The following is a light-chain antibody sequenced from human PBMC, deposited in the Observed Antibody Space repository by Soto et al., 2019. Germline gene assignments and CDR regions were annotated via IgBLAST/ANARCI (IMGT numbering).Light chain of an antibody. V-gene: IGKV3-11*01. CDR3: QQRSNWIT. CDR1: QSVSTY. Sequence: EIVLTQSPGTLSLSPGERATLSCRASQSVSTYLAWYQQKPGQAPRLLIYDASNRATGIPARFSGSGSGTDFTLTISSLEPGDFAVYYCQQRSNWITFGQGTRLEIK. J-gene: IGKJ5*01. CDR2: DAS.